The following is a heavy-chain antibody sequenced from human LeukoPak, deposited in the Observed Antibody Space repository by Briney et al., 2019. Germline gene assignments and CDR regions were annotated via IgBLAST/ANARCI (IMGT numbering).Heavy chain of an antibody. CDR2: IRYDGSNK. CDR3: AKDSSGRYCSGGSCLPDFDY. J-gene: IGHJ4*02. V-gene: IGHV3-30*02. D-gene: IGHD2-15*01. CDR1: GFTFSSYG. Sequence: GGSLRLSCAASGFTFSSYGMHWVRQAPGKGLEWVAFIRYDGSNKYYADSVRGRFTISRDNSKNTLYLRMNSLRAEDTAVYYCAKDSSGRYCSGGSCLPDFDYWGQGTLVTVSS.